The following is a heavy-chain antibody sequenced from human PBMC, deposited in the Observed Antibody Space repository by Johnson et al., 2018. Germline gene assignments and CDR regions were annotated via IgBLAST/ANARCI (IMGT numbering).Heavy chain of an antibody. CDR1: GFTFSSYS. V-gene: IGHV3-21*01. J-gene: IGHJ6*03. Sequence: VQLVQSGGGLVKPGGSLRLSCAASGFTFSSYSMNWVRQAPGKGLEWVSSIRSSSSYIYYEDSVKGRFTISREHAKNSLSLKRTSLRAEDTAWYKSARAGRNSSSSYYYYYMDVWGKGTTVTVSS. CDR2: IRSSSSYI. D-gene: IGHD6-6*01. CDR3: ARAGRNSSSSYYYYYMDV.